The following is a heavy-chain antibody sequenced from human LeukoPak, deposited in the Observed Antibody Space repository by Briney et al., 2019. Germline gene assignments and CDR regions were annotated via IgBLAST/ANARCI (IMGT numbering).Heavy chain of an antibody. J-gene: IGHJ4*02. Sequence: GGSLRLSCAASGFTFSNYAMSWVRQAPGKGLEWVSSISGGGSSKYYADSVKGRFTISRDNSKNTLYLQMNSLRAEDRAVYYCATVVYCYGSGSYVGYWGQGTLVTVSS. V-gene: IGHV3-23*01. D-gene: IGHD3-10*01. CDR3: ATVVYCYGSGSYVGY. CDR1: GFTFSNYA. CDR2: ISGGGSSK.